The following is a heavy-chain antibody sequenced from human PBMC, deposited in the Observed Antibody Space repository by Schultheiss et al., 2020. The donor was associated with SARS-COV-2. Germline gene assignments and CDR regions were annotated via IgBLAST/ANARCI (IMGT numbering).Heavy chain of an antibody. D-gene: IGHD2-2*01. CDR3: ARDRESTTSCYTGPCYYYYMDV. J-gene: IGHJ6*03. Sequence: SETLSLTCAVYGGSFSGYYWSWIRQPPGKGLEWIGYIYYSGSTYYNPSLKSRVTISVDTSKNQFSLRLSSVTAADTAVYYCARDRESTTSCYTGPCYYYYMDVWGKGTTVTVSS. V-gene: IGHV4-59*01. CDR1: GGSFSGYY. CDR2: IYYSGST.